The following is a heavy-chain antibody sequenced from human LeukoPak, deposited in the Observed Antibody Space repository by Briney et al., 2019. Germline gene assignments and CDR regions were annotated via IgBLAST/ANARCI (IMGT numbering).Heavy chain of an antibody. J-gene: IGHJ3*02. Sequence: GGSLRLSCAASGFTFSTYAMTWVRQAPGKGLEWVSSISGSGAGKFYAAPVKGRFTTSRDNSKNTLYVQMNSLRAEDTAVYYCAKAAYGDYAGAFDIWGQGTMVIVPS. CDR2: ISGSGAGK. D-gene: IGHD4-17*01. CDR3: AKAAYGDYAGAFDI. V-gene: IGHV3-23*01. CDR1: GFTFSTYA.